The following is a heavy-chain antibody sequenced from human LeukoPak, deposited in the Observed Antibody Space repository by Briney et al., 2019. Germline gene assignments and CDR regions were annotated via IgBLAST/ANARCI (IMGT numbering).Heavy chain of an antibody. CDR1: GFTFSSYA. J-gene: IGHJ6*02. V-gene: IGHV3-23*01. CDR2: ISGSGGST. CDR3: AKDGTRWLQLAHYYYYGMDV. Sequence: GGSLRLSCAASGFTFSSYAVSWGRQAPGKGLEWVSAISGSGGSTYYAGSVEGRFTISRDNSKTTLYLQTNSLSAEDTAVYYCAKDGTRWLQLAHYYYYGMDVWGQGTTVTVSS. D-gene: IGHD5-24*01.